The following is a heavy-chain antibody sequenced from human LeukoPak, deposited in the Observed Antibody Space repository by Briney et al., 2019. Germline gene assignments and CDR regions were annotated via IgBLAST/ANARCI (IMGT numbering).Heavy chain of an antibody. J-gene: IGHJ4*02. D-gene: IGHD3-3*01. V-gene: IGHV3-23*01. CDR1: GFTFSSYA. CDR2: ISGSGGST. Sequence: GGSLRLSCAASGFTFSSYAMSWVRQAPGKGLEWVSAISGSGGSTYYADSVKGRFTISRDNSKNTLYLQMNSLRAEDTAVYYCAKDRSYYDSWSGYSGPKDYWGQGTLVTVSS. CDR3: AKDRSYYDSWSGYSGPKDY.